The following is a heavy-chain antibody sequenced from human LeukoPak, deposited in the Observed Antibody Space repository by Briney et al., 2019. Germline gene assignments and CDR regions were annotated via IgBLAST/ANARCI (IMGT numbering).Heavy chain of an antibody. J-gene: IGHJ3*02. CDR2: IYTSGRT. CDR3: ATKYGDYVGDAFDI. V-gene: IGHV4-61*02. CDR1: GGSISSGTYY. D-gene: IGHD4-17*01. Sequence: SQTLSLTCTVSGGSISSGTYYWSWIRQPAGKGLEWIGRIYTSGRTNYNPSLKSRVTISIDTSKNQFSLKLNSVTAADTAVYYCATKYGDYVGDAFDIWGQGTMVTVSS.